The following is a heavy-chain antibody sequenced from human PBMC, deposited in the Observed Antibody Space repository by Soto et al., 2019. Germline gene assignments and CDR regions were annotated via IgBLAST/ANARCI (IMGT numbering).Heavy chain of an antibody. V-gene: IGHV1-69*13. Sequence: SVKVSCKASGGTFSSYAISWVRQAPGQGLEWMGGIIPIFGTANYAQKFQGRVTITADESTSTAYMELSSLRSDDTAVYYCAGSYCGCDCPFDDWGQGTLVIVAS. D-gene: IGHD2-21*02. CDR3: AGSYCGCDCPFDD. CDR1: GGTFSSYA. J-gene: IGHJ4*02. CDR2: IIPIFGTA.